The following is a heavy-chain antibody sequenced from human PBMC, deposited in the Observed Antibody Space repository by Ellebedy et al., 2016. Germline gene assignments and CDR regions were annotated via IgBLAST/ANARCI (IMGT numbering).Heavy chain of an antibody. V-gene: IGHV1-46*01. J-gene: IGHJ4*02. CDR2: INPSGGST. D-gene: IGHD3-16*02. CDR1: GYTFTSYY. CDR3: ARENEKITFGGVIAPLDY. Sequence: ASVKVSXXASGYTFTSYYMHWVRQAPGQGLEWMGIINPSGGSTSYAQKFQGRVTMTRDTSTSTVYMELSSLRSEDTAVYYCARENEKITFGGVIAPLDYWGQGTLVTVSS.